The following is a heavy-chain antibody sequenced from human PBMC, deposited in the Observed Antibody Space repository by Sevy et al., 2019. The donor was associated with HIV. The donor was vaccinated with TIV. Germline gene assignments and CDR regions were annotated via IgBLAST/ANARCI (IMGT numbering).Heavy chain of an antibody. J-gene: IGHJ4*02. CDR1: GYSITSGYL. CDR3: ARHSHGSGTYYVPFDS. V-gene: IGHV4-38-2*01. Sequence: SETLSLTCAVSGYSITSGYLWGWIRQPPGKGLEWIGSVFHSGSTYYNPSLNSRVIISVDTSKNQFSLKLNSVTAADTAVDYCARHSHGSGTYYVPFDSWGQGTLVTVSS. CDR2: VFHSGST. D-gene: IGHD3-10*01.